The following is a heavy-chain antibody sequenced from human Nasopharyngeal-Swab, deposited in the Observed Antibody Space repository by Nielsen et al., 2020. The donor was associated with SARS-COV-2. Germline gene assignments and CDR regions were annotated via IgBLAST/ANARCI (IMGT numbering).Heavy chain of an antibody. Sequence: GGSLRLSGAASGFTFSSYGMHWVRQAPGKGLEWVAVIWYDGSNKYYADSVKGRFTISRDNSKNTLYLQMNSLRAEDTAVYYCARDRYCSSTSCYELNYYYGMDVWGQGTTVTVSS. J-gene: IGHJ6*02. CDR3: ARDRYCSSTSCYELNYYYGMDV. CDR2: IWYDGSNK. V-gene: IGHV3-33*01. CDR1: GFTFSSYG. D-gene: IGHD2-2*01.